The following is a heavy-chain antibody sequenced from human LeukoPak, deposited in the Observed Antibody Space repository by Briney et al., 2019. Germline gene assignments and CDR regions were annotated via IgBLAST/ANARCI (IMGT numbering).Heavy chain of an antibody. CDR2: ITATVATT. CDR3: VNPNYYDSSGYY. CDR1: GFSFITYG. Sequence: GGSLRLSCAASGFSFITYGMSWVRQAPGKGLEWVSDITATVATTYYADSVRGRFTISRDNSKNTLYLEMNNLRADDTAVYYCVNPNYYDSSGYYWGQGTLVSVSS. V-gene: IGHV3-23*01. D-gene: IGHD3-22*01. J-gene: IGHJ4*02.